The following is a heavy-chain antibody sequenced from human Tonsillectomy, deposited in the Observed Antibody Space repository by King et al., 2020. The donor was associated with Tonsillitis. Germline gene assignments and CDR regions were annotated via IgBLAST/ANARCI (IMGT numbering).Heavy chain of an antibody. Sequence: VQLVESGGGVVQPGRSLRLSCAASGFSFSSYAMHWVRQAPGKGLEWVAVISYDGSNKYYADSVKGRFTISRDNSKNTLYLQVNSLRAEDTAVYYCARDMEAAAGIVGPLPYYGMDVWGQGTTVTVSS. CDR3: ARDMEAAAGIVGPLPYYGMDV. D-gene: IGHD6-13*01. J-gene: IGHJ6*02. CDR2: ISYDGSNK. V-gene: IGHV3-30*04. CDR1: GFSFSSYA.